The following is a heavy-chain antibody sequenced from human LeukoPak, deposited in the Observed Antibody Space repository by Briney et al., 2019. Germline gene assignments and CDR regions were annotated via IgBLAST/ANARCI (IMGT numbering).Heavy chain of an antibody. CDR3: AGDYYGSGAPPY. J-gene: IGHJ4*02. Sequence: GGSLRLSCAASGFTFSSYAMHWVRQAPGKGLEWVAVISYDGSIKYYADSVKGRFTISRDNSKNTLFLQMNSLRAEDTAVYYCAGDYYGSGAPPYWGQGTLVTVSS. V-gene: IGHV3-30-3*01. CDR1: GFTFSSYA. D-gene: IGHD3-10*01. CDR2: ISYDGSIK.